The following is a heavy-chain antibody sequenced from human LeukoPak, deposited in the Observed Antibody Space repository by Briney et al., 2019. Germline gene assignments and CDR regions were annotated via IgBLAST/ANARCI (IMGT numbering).Heavy chain of an antibody. CDR1: GFTFSSYA. CDR2: ISGSGGST. Sequence: PGGSLRLSCAASGFTFSSYAMSWVRQAPGKGLEWVSAISGSGGSTYYADSVKGRFTIPRDNSKNTLYLQMNSLRAEDTAVYYWAKDAKRWGERWFGELLLLFDYWGQGTLVTVSS. V-gene: IGHV3-23*01. CDR3: AKDAKRWGERWFGELLLLFDY. D-gene: IGHD3-10*01. J-gene: IGHJ4*02.